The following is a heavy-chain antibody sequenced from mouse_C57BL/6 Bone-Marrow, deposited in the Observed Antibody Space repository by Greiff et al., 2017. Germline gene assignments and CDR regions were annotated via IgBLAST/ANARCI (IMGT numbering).Heavy chain of an antibody. CDR1: GYTFTSYW. D-gene: IGHD3-2*02. J-gene: IGHJ2*01. CDR2: IYPSDSYT. CDR3: AREQIRYYFDY. Sequence: VQLQQPGAELVRPGTSVKLSCKASGYTFTSYWMHWVKQRPGQGLEWIGVIYPSDSYTNYNEKFKGKATLTADTSSSTAYMQLRRLPSEDSAVYYEAREQIRYYFDYWGQGTTLTVSS. V-gene: IGHV1-59*01.